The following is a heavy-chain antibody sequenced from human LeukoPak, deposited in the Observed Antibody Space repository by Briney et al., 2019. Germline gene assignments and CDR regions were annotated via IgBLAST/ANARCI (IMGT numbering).Heavy chain of an antibody. D-gene: IGHD2-2*01. V-gene: IGHV3-23*01. CDR1: GFTFSSYA. CDR3: AKSGPYCGSTTCNYFDY. Sequence: GGSLRLSCAASGFTFSSYAMTWVRQAPGKGLEWVSGISGSGGSTYYADSVKGRFTISRDNSKNALFLQVNSLRAEDTAVYYCAKSGPYCGSTTCNYFDYWGQGTLVTVSS. CDR2: ISGSGGST. J-gene: IGHJ4*02.